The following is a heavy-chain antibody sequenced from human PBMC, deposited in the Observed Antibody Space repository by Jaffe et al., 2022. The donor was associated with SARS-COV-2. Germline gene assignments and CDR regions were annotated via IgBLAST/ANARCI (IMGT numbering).Heavy chain of an antibody. CDR2: IYYSGST. Sequence: QVQLQESGPGLVKPSETLSLTCTVSGGSISSYYWSWIRQPPGKGLEWIGYIYYSGSTNYNPSLKSRVTISVDTSKNQFSLKLSSVTAADTAVYYCARGLGLFQYYFDYWGQGTLVTVSS. D-gene: IGHD3-22*01. J-gene: IGHJ4*02. V-gene: IGHV4-59*01. CDR1: GGSISSYY. CDR3: ARGLGLFQYYFDY.